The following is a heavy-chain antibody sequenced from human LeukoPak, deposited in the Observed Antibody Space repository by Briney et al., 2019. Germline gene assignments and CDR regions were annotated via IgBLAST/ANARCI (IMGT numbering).Heavy chain of an antibody. CDR3: VRVAGTDATFDY. CDR2: IWYDGSDK. V-gene: IGHV3-33*01. Sequence: GGSLRLSCAASGFTFSSYGMHWVRQAPGKGLEWVAVIWYDGSDKYYADPVKGRFTISRDNSKNTLYLQMNSLRAEDTAVYYCVRVAGTDATFDYWGQGTLVTVSS. D-gene: IGHD1-1*01. CDR1: GFTFSSYG. J-gene: IGHJ4*02.